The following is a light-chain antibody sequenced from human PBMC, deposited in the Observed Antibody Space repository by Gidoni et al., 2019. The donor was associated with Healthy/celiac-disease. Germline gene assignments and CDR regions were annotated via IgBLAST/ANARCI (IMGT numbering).Light chain of an antibody. CDR2: DAS. J-gene: IGKJ4*01. Sequence: EIVLPQSPSTLSLSPGERATLSCRASQSVSSYLAWYQQKPGQAPRLRIYDASNRATGIPARFSGSGSGTDCTSTISSLEPEDFAVYYGQQRSNWPPGLTFGGGTKVEIK. CDR1: QSVSSY. CDR3: QQRSNWPPGLT. V-gene: IGKV3-11*01.